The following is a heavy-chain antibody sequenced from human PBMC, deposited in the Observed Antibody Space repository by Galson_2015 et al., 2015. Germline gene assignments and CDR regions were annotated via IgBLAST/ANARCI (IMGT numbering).Heavy chain of an antibody. Sequence: SLRLSCAASGFTFSDYYMSWIRQAPGKGLEWVSYISSSGSTIYYADSVKGRFTISRDDAKNSLYLQMNSLRAEDTAMYYCARDSSSWAYFDYWGQGTLVTVSS. CDR3: ARDSSSWAYFDY. CDR2: ISSSGSTI. J-gene: IGHJ4*02. D-gene: IGHD6-13*01. CDR1: GFTFSDYY. V-gene: IGHV3-11*01.